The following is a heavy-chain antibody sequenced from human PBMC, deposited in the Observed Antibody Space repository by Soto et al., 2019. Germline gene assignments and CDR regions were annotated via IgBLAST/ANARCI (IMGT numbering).Heavy chain of an antibody. Sequence: GALRLSCAASGFTFSNAWMSWVRQAPGKGLEWVGRIKSKTDGGTTDYAAPVKGRFTISRDDSKNTLYLQMNSLKTEDTAVYYCTTDPYYDFWSGYYRPDAFDIWGQGTMVTVPS. CDR3: TTDPYYDFWSGYYRPDAFDI. V-gene: IGHV3-15*01. J-gene: IGHJ3*02. CDR1: GFTFSNAW. CDR2: IKSKTDGGTT. D-gene: IGHD3-3*01.